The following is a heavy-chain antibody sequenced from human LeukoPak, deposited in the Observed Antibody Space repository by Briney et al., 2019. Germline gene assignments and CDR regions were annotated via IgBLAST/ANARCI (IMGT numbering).Heavy chain of an antibody. D-gene: IGHD6-19*01. CDR2: ILPIFGTA. CDR1: GGTFSSYA. J-gene: IGHJ3*02. V-gene: IGHV1-69*01. CDR3: ARDMVSYSSGWIGLGGAFDI. Sequence: SVKVSCKASGGTFSSYAISWVRQAPGQGLEWMGGILPIFGTANYAQKFQGRVTITADESTSTAYMELSSLRSEDTAVYYCARDMVSYSSGWIGLGGAFDIWGQGTMVTVSS.